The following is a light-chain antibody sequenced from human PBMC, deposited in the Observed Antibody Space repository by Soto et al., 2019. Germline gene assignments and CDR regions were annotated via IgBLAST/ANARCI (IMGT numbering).Light chain of an antibody. J-gene: IGKJ2*01. V-gene: IGKV1-9*01. Sequence: IQLTQSPSSLSASVGDRVTITCRASQDISTYLAWYQQKPGKAPKLLIYDASTLQGGVPSRFGGSGSGTDFTLTISILQPEDFATYYCQQLNSYPYTFGQGTKLEIK. CDR2: DAS. CDR3: QQLNSYPYT. CDR1: QDISTY.